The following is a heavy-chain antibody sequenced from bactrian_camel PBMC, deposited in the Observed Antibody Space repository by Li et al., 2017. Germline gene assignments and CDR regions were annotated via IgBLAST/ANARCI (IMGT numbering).Heavy chain of an antibody. J-gene: IGHJ6*01. CDR1: GTTFMSYS. Sequence: HVQLVESGGDSVQSGGSLRLSCAASGTTFMSYSMGWFRQAPGKEREGVAVIMYSGGGTRYADSVKGRSTISRDNAKNTLYLELSSLKTEDTAMYYCAKHGVDITIQGTFGYWGQGTQVTVS. CDR2: IMYSGGGT. V-gene: IGHV3-3*01. CDR3: AKHGVDITIQGTFGY. D-gene: IGHD3*01.